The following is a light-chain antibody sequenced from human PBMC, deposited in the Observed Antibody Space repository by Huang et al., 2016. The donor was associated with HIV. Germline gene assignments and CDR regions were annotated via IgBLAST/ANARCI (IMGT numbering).Light chain of an antibody. V-gene: IGKV1-39*01. CDR2: GTS. Sequence: DIQMTQSPSSLSASVGDTVIITCRASQNISKYFNWYQQVTGRAPKLVIYGTSNLQRGVALMRFSGRASGTDFTLTITSLQPEDAATYFCQQSYGIPRTFGLGT. CDR3: QQSYGIPRT. CDR1: QNISKY. J-gene: IGKJ2*01.